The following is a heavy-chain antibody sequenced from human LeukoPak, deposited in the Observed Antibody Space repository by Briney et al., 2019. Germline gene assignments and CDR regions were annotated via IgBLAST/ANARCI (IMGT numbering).Heavy chain of an antibody. CDR3: ARAVRYCSSTSCHNWFDP. Sequence: SQTLSLTCTVSGGSISSGGYCWSWIRQHPGKGLEWIGYIYCSGSTYYNPSLKSRVTISVDTSKNQFSLKLSSVTAADTAVYYCARAVRYCSSTSCHNWFDPWGQGTLVTVSS. CDR2: IYCSGST. CDR1: GGSISSGGYC. D-gene: IGHD2-2*01. J-gene: IGHJ5*02. V-gene: IGHV4-31*03.